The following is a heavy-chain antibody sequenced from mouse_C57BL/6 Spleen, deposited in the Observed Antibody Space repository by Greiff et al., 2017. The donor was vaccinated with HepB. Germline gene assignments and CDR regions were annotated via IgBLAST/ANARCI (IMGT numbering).Heavy chain of an antibody. CDR2: IWRSGST. CDR3: AKNHYDEPYAMDY. J-gene: IGHJ4*01. Sequence: VQLQESGPGLVQPSQSLSITCTVSGFSLTSYGVHWVRQSPGKGLEWLGVIWRSGSTDYNAAFMSRLSITKDNSKSQVFFKMNSLQADDTAIYYCAKNHYDEPYAMDYWGQGTSVTVSS. V-gene: IGHV2-5*01. CDR1: GFSLTSYG. D-gene: IGHD2-3*01.